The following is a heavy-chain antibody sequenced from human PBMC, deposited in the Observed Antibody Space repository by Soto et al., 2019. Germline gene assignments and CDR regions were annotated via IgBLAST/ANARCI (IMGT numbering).Heavy chain of an antibody. J-gene: IGHJ4*02. CDR2: IYYSGST. CDR3: ARGHSRTWYYYDY. V-gene: IGHV4-59*01. CDR1: GGSISSYY. D-gene: IGHD6-13*01. Sequence: KSSETLSLTCTVSGGSISSYYWSWIRQPPGKGLECIGYIYYSGSTYYNPSLKSRVTISVDTSKSQFSLKLSSVTAADTAVYYCARGHSRTWYYYDYWGQGTLVTVSS.